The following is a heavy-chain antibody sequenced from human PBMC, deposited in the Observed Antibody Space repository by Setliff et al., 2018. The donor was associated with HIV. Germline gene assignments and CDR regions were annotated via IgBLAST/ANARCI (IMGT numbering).Heavy chain of an antibody. V-gene: IGHV4-39*01. CDR2: IHYSGST. CDR1: GGSISSHC. J-gene: IGHJ6*01. Sequence: PSETLSLTCTVSGGSISSHCWSWIRQPPGKGLEWIGNIHYSGSTYYNPSLKSRVTISVDTSKNQFSLKLSSVTAADRAVYYCARHRDPPGSSWYGMDVWGQGTTVTVSS. CDR3: ARHRDPPGSSWYGMDV. D-gene: IGHD6-13*01.